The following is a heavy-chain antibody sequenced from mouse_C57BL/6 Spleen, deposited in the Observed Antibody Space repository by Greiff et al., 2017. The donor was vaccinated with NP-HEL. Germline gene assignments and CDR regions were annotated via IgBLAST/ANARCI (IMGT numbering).Heavy chain of an antibody. CDR3: ARSGDYDAWFAY. J-gene: IGHJ3*01. Sequence: VQLQQSGAELVKPGASVKISCKASGYAFSSYWMNWVKQRPGKGLEWIGQIYPGDGDTNYNGKFKGKATLTADKSSSTAYMQISSLTSEDSAVYFCARSGDYDAWFAYWGQGTLVTVSA. D-gene: IGHD2-4*01. CDR1: GYAFSSYW. CDR2: IYPGDGDT. V-gene: IGHV1-80*01.